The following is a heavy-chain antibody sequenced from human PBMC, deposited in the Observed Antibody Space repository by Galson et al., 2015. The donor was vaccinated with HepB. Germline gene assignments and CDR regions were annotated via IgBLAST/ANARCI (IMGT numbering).Heavy chain of an antibody. CDR3: ARDGGNIYWYFDL. Sequence: SLRLSCAASGFSFSSYAMHWVRQAPGKGLEWVSVIAYDENNKDYIDYVKGRFTISRDNSRDTPYLQMNSLRLDDTAVYYCARDGGNIYWYFDLWGRGTPVTVSS. CDR2: IAYDENNK. D-gene: IGHD4-23*01. CDR1: GFSFSSYA. V-gene: IGHV3-30-3*01. J-gene: IGHJ2*01.